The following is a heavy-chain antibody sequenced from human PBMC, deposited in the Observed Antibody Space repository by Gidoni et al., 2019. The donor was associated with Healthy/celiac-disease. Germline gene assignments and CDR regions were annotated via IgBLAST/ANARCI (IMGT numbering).Heavy chain of an antibody. CDR2: ISCSGGST. CDR1: GVTFSSYA. CDR3: AKEGEVGAILNWFDP. D-gene: IGHD1-26*01. V-gene: IGHV3-23*01. Sequence: EVQLLESGGGLVQPGGSLRLPWEAGGVTFSSYAMSWVRQAPGKGLDWVSAISCSGGSTYYADSVKGRFTISRDNSKNTLYLQMNSLRAEDTAVYYCAKEGEVGAILNWFDPWGQGTLVTVSS. J-gene: IGHJ5*02.